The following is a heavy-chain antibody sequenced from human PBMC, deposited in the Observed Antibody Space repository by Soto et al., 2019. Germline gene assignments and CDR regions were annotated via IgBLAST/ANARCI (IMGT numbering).Heavy chain of an antibody. CDR2: ISTTSSSI. Sequence: LRLSCAASGFTFSSYSMNWVRQAPGKGLERISYISTTSSSIYYADSVKGRFTISRDNAKNSLFLQMNSLRDEDTAVYYCARKGVAFDYWGQGALVTVSS. CDR3: ARKGVAFDY. J-gene: IGHJ4*02. V-gene: IGHV3-48*02. D-gene: IGHD3-3*01. CDR1: GFTFSSYS.